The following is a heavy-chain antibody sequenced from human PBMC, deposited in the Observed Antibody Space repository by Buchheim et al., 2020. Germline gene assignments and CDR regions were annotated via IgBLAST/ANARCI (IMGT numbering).Heavy chain of an antibody. CDR1: GGSISSYQ. D-gene: IGHD6-19*01. CDR2: IFDSGRSGFT. CDR3: ARHIAEAGTCFHY. Sequence: QVQLQESGPGLVKPSETLSLTCTVSGGSISSYQWSWIRQPPGKGLEWIGYIFDSGRSGFTHYNPALESRVALSLDTSSNQSSLKGTSVTAADTAVYYCARHIAEAGTCFHYWGQG. J-gene: IGHJ4*02. V-gene: IGHV4-59*08.